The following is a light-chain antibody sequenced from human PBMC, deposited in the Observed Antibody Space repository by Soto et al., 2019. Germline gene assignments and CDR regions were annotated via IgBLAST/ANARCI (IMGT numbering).Light chain of an antibody. J-gene: IGKJ1*01. V-gene: IGKV1-5*01. CDR2: DAS. CDR1: QSISSW. Sequence: DIQMTQSPSTLSASVGDRVTITCRASQSISSWLAWYQQKPGKAPKLLIYDASSLESGVPSRFSGGGSGTEFTLTISSLQPDDFACECCQQYNSYSPWTVGEGTKVEIK. CDR3: QQYNSYSPWT.